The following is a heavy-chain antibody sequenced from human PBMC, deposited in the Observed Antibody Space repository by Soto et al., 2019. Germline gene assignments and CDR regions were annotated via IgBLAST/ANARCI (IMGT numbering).Heavy chain of an antibody. J-gene: IGHJ3*01. V-gene: IGHV3-30*18. D-gene: IGHD2-2*01. CDR2: ISDDGTNK. CDR1: GFTLSNYG. Sequence: PGWSLRLSCSVSGFTLSNYGMHWVRQAPGQGLEWVALISDDGTNKYFVDSVKGRFTISRDNSRNMVYLQMNRLRAEDTAVYYWANAFLVSSKVFDGCGPGIAVTV. CDR3: ANAFLVSSKVFDG.